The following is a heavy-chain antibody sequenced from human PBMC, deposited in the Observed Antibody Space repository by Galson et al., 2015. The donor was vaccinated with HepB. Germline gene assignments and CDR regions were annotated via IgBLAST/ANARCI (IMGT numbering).Heavy chain of an antibody. CDR1: GYSFTTYW. J-gene: IGHJ6*02. Sequence: SGAEVKKPGESLKISCKVSGYSFTTYWIAWVRQMPGKGLEWMGFIYPADSDTRYSPSFQDQVTISVDKSVNTAYLYWNNLKASDTAIYYCARHLTSSDAYYHYGLDVWGQGTTVTVSS. CDR2: IYPADSDT. V-gene: IGHV5-51*01. CDR3: ARHLTSSDAYYHYGLDV. D-gene: IGHD2-2*01.